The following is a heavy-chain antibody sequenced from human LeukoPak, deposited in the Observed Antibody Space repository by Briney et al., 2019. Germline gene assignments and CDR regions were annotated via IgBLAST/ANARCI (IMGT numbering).Heavy chain of an antibody. CDR3: ASQYDSSGYYYFDY. CDR2: IYYSGST. Sequence: PSETLSLTCTVSGGSISSSSTYRGWIRQPPGKGLEWIGSIYYSGSTYYSPSLKSRITISVDTSKNQFSLKLSSVTAADTAVYYCASQYDSSGYYYFDYWGQGTLVTVSS. CDR1: GGSISSSSTY. V-gene: IGHV4-39*01. J-gene: IGHJ4*02. D-gene: IGHD3-22*01.